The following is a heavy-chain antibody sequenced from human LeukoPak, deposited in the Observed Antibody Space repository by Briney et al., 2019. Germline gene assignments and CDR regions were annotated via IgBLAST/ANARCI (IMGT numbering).Heavy chain of an antibody. CDR2: ISAYSGNT. D-gene: IGHD2-21*01. V-gene: IGHV1-18*03. CDR3: ARGIALPPYYYYYYMDV. J-gene: IGHJ6*03. Sequence: GASVKVSCKASGYTFTSYGISWVRQAPGQGLEWMGWISAYSGNTNYAQKLQGRVTMTTDTSTSTAYMELRSLRSDDMAVYYCARGIALPPYYYYYYMDVWGKGTTVTVSS. CDR1: GYTFTSYG.